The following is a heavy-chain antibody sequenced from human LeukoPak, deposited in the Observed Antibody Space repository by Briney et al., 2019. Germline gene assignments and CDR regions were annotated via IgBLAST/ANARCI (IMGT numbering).Heavy chain of an antibody. CDR3: AKDQGDGYKFYDH. J-gene: IGHJ4*02. CDR2: INSDGSNT. V-gene: IGHV3-74*01. CDR1: GFTFSSYW. D-gene: IGHD5-24*01. Sequence: PGGSLRLSCAGSGFTFSSYWMHWVRHAPGKGLMWVSRINSDGSNTKYADSVKGRFTTSRDNPKNTLYLQMISLRAEDTGVYYCAKDQGDGYKFYDHWGQGTLVTVSS.